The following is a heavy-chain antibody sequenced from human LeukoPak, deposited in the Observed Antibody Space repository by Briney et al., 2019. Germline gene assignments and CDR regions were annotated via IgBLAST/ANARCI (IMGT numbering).Heavy chain of an antibody. V-gene: IGHV3-7*01. CDR1: GSIFSNYW. CDR3: AAEVWELRGASDI. Sequence: AGSLTLSSAASGSIFSNYWMTWVRQAPGKGLEWVANINEDGREKFYVDSVTGRFTISTDNAKKSLFLQMTSLIAEETAFYYCAAEVWELRGASDIWGQGTMVTVSS. D-gene: IGHD1-26*01. CDR2: INEDGREK. J-gene: IGHJ3*02.